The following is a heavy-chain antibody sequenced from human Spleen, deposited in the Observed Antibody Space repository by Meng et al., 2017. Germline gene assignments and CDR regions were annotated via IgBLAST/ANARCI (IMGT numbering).Heavy chain of an antibody. V-gene: IGHV1-18*01. D-gene: IGHD6-19*01. CDR2: IGTFNGVA. CDR1: GYTFATYG. CDR3: ARDPSNTSGRYAYFDY. J-gene: IGHJ4*02. Sequence: QVQLVQSGAEVKKPGASVKVSCKASGYTFATYGISWVRQAPGQGLEWMGWIGTFNGVANYAQKFQGRVIMTTDTSTSTAYLELASLRFDDTAVYYCARDPSNTSGRYAYFDYWGQGTLVTVSS.